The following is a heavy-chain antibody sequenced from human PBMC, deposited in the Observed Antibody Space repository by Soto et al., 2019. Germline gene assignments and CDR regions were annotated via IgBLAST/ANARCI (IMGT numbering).Heavy chain of an antibody. CDR1: GGSFSGYY. CDR2: INHSGST. J-gene: IGHJ6*02. D-gene: IGHD6-19*01. Sequence: PSETLSLTCAVYGGSFSGYYWSWIRQPPGKGLEWIGEINHSGSTNYKPSLKRRVTISVDTSKNQFSLQLKSVTAADTALYYCARFSGSYYYAMDVWGQGSTVTVSS. V-gene: IGHV4-34*01. CDR3: ARFSGSYYYAMDV.